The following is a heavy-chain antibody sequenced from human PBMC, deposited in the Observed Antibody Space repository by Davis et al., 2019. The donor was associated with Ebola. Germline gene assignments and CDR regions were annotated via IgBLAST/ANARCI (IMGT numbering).Heavy chain of an antibody. Sequence: PSETLSLTCTVSGGSISSSSYYWGWIRQPPGKGLEWIGSIYYSGSTYYNPSLKSRVTISVDTSKNQFSLKLSSVTAADTAVYYCARQVWREDNWNYEGFDYWGQGTLVTVSS. D-gene: IGHD1-7*01. J-gene: IGHJ4*02. V-gene: IGHV4-39*01. CDR2: IYYSGST. CDR1: GGSISSSSYY. CDR3: ARQVWREDNWNYEGFDY.